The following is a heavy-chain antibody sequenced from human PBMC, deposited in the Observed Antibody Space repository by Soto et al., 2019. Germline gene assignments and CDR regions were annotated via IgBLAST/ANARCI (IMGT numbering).Heavy chain of an antibody. J-gene: IGHJ4*02. CDR1: GFTFSAHY. Sequence: PGGSLRLSCAASGFTFSAHYMDWVCQAPGKGLEWVGRIKNKANSYTTEYAASVEGRFTISREDSQNSLYLQMNSLKTEDTAVYYCARVSLVGPSGGRYFDYWGQGSQVAVSS. CDR2: IKNKANSYTT. CDR3: ARVSLVGPSGGRYFDY. D-gene: IGHD1-26*01. V-gene: IGHV3-72*01.